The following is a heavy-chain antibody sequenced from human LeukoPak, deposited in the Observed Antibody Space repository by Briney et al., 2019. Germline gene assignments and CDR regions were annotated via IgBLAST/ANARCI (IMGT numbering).Heavy chain of an antibody. CDR2: ISNSGGST. D-gene: IGHD6-6*01. V-gene: IGHV3-23*01. Sequence: GSLRLSCGASGFTFSSYAMNWVRQAPGKGLEWVSGISNSGGSTYYADSAKGRFTISRDNSKNTLYLQMNSLRAEDTAVYYCAKETSSSFDYWGQGTLVTVSS. J-gene: IGHJ4*02. CDR1: GFTFSSYA. CDR3: AKETSSSFDY.